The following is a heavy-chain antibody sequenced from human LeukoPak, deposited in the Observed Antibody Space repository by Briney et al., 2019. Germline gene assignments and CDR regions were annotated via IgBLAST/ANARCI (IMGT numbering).Heavy chain of an antibody. Sequence: PGGSLRLSCTASGFTFGDYAMSWFRQAPGKGLEWVGFIRSKAYGGTTEYAASVKGRFTISRDDSKSIAYLQMNSLKTEDTAVYYCTGTEYYYYYYGMDVWGQGTTVTVSS. J-gene: IGHJ6*02. CDR2: IRSKAYGGTT. V-gene: IGHV3-49*03. CDR3: TGTEYYYYYYGMDV. D-gene: IGHD1-14*01. CDR1: GFTFGDYA.